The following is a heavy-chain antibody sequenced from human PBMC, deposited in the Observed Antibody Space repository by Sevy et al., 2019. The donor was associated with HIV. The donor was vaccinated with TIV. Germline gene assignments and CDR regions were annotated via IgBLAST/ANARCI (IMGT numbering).Heavy chain of an antibody. D-gene: IGHD2-2*01. V-gene: IGHV4-38-2*01. CDR3: ARRPSGYCSSTSCPRGGLTSFYFDY. CDR2: IYHSGST. CDR1: GYSISSGYY. Sequence: SETLSLTCAVSGYSISSGYYWGWIRQPPGKGLEWIGSIYHSGSTYYNPSLKSRVTISVDTSKNQFSLKLSSVTAADTAGYYCARRPSGYCSSTSCPRGGLTSFYFDYWGQGTLVTVSS. J-gene: IGHJ4*02.